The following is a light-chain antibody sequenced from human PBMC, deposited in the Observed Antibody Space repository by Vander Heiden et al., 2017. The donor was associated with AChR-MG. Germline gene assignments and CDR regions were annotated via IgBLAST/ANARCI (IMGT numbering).Light chain of an antibody. V-gene: IGLV2-14*01. Sequence: QSALTQPASVSGAPGQSITISCTGTSSDVGSYHYVSWYQQLPDKAPKVMIYDVSKRPSGVSNRFSGSKSGNTASLTIAGLQAEDEADYYCSSYTSSAPNYVFGTGTKVTVL. CDR3: SSYTSSAPNYV. CDR1: SSDVGSYHY. J-gene: IGLJ1*01. CDR2: DVS.